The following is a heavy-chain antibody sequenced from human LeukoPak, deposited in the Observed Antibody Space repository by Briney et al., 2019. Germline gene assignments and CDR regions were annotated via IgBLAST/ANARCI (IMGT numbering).Heavy chain of an antibody. D-gene: IGHD1-26*01. CDR1: GFSLSTSATC. Sequence: RESGPALVKPTETLTLTCTFSGFSLSTSATCVNWIRQPPGEALEWLARVDWDDDKYYSTSLKTRLTISKNTSKNQVILIMTNVDPVDTATYYCARIPCGSYSLDDSWGPGTLVTVSS. CDR2: VDWDDDK. V-gene: IGHV2-70*11. J-gene: IGHJ4*02. CDR3: ARIPCGSYSLDDS.